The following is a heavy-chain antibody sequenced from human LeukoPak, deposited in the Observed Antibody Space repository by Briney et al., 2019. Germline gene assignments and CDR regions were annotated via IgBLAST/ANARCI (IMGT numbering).Heavy chain of an antibody. V-gene: IGHV1-2*02. CDR2: INPNSGGT. D-gene: IGHD3-10*01. CDR3: ARDQRGSGGLDY. CDR1: GYTFTYHY. J-gene: IGHJ4*02. Sequence: ASVKVSCKASGYTFTYHYIHWVRQAPGQGLEWMGWINPNSGGTNYAQKFQGRVTMTRDTSISTAYMELSRLRSDDTAVYYCARDQRGSGGLDYWGQGTLVTVSS.